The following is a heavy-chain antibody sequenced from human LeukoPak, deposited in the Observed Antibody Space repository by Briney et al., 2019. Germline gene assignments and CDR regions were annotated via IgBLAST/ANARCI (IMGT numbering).Heavy chain of an antibody. J-gene: IGHJ6*04. Sequence: GGSLRLSCAGSGCTFSSYGMHWVRQAPGKGLEWVAVISYDGSNKYYADSVKGRFTISRDNSKNTLYLQMNSLRAEDTAVYYCAKANIVATSGMDVWGKGTTVTVSS. CDR2: ISYDGSNK. D-gene: IGHD5-12*01. V-gene: IGHV3-30*18. CDR3: AKANIVATSGMDV. CDR1: GCTFSSYG.